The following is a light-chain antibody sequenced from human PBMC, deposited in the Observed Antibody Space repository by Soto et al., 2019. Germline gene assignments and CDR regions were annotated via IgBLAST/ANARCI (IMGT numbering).Light chain of an antibody. CDR3: QQYRSSPQVYT. J-gene: IGKJ2*01. CDR2: GAS. CDR1: QSVTSNY. Sequence: EIVLTQSPGTLSLSPGERATLSCRTSQSVTSNYLAWYQQKPGQAPRLLIYGASSRATGIPDRFSGSGSGTDFTLTISRLEPEDFAVYYCQQYRSSPQVYTFGQGPKLVIK. V-gene: IGKV3-20*01.